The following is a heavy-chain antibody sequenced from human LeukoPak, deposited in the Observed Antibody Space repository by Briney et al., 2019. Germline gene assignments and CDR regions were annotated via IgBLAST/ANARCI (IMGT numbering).Heavy chain of an antibody. V-gene: IGHV3-7*01. Sequence: GGSLRLSCAASGFTFSSYWMSWVRQAPGKGLEWVANIKQDGGEKYYVDSVKGRFTISRDNSKNTLYLQMNSLRAEDTAVYYCAKDGADQTYYYYYMDVWGKGTTVTVSS. CDR2: IKQDGGEK. J-gene: IGHJ6*03. CDR3: AKDGADQTYYYYYMDV. D-gene: IGHD1-26*01. CDR1: GFTFSSYW.